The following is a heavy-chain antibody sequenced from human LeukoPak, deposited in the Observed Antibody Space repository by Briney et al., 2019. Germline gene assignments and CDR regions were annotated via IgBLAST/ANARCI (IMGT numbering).Heavy chain of an antibody. Sequence: GGSLRLSCAASGFTFSNAWMSWVRQAPGKGLEWVGCIKSKTDGGTTHYAALVKGTFNISRDNSKNKLYLQMNRLRAEDTAVYYCAKSYARTEVYFDYWGQGTLVTVSS. V-gene: IGHV3-15*01. J-gene: IGHJ4*02. CDR1: GFTFSNAW. CDR3: AKSYARTEVYFDY. CDR2: IKSKTDGGTT. D-gene: IGHD2-2*01.